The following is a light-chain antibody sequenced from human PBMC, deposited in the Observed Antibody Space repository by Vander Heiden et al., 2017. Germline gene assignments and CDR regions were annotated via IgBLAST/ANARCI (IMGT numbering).Light chain of an antibody. CDR2: AAS. J-gene: IGKJ5*01. V-gene: IGKV1-39*01. CDR3: QQSYSTPPIT. Sequence: DIQMTQSPSSLSASVGDRVTITCRASQSISSYLNWYQQKPGKAPKLLIYAASSLQSGVPSRFSGSGSGTDFTLTISSLQPEDFATYYCQQSYSTPPITFGQVTRLGIK. CDR1: QSISSY.